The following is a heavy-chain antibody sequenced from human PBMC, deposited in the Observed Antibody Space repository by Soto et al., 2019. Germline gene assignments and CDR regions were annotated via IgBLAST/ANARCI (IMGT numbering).Heavy chain of an antibody. V-gene: IGHV1-69*06. J-gene: IGHJ6*02. CDR2: IIPIFGTA. CDR3: ARDLIPATTLYYGMDV. CDR1: GGTFSSYA. D-gene: IGHD2-2*01. Sequence: SVKVSCKASGGTFSSYAISWVRQAPGQGLEWMGGIIPIFGTANYAQKFQGRVTITADKSTSTAYMELSSLRSEDTAVYYCARDLIPATTLYYGMDVWGQGTTVTVSS.